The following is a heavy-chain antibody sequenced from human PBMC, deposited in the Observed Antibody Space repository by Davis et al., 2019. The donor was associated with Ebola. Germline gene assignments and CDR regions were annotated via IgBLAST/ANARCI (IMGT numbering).Heavy chain of an antibody. CDR1: GFTFSSNS. V-gene: IGHV3-21*01. Sequence: GESLKISCAASGFTFSSNSMNWVRQAPGKGLEWVSFISSSNYIYYADSVKGRFTVSRDNAKNSLYLQMNSLRAEDTAVYYCVRDPALVVTGGGWFFGLWGRGTLVTVSS. J-gene: IGHJ2*01. D-gene: IGHD2-21*02. CDR2: ISSSNYI. CDR3: VRDPALVVTGGGWFFGL.